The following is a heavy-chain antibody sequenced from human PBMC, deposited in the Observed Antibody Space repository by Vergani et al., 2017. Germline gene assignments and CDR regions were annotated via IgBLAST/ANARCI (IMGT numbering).Heavy chain of an antibody. D-gene: IGHD2-21*01. V-gene: IGHV3-30-3*01. CDR3: ARDFVSVGIVPDDAFDI. CDR1: GFTFSACP. CDR2: ISYDGSNK. J-gene: IGHJ3*02. Sequence: VQLLQSGGGVIQPGGSVRLSCAASGFTFSACPMTWVRQAPGKGLEWVAVISYDGSNKYYADSVKGRFTISRDNSKNTLYLQMNSLRAEDTAVYYCARDFVSVGIVPDDAFDIWGQGTMVTVSS.